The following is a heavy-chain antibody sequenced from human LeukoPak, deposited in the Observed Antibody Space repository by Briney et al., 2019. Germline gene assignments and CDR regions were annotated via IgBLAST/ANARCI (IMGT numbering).Heavy chain of an antibody. J-gene: IGHJ4*02. D-gene: IGHD6-19*01. Sequence: ASVKVSCKASGYTFTSYYMHWVRQAPGQGLEWIGWMNPNSGNTGYGQSFQGRVTMTRDNSISTAYMELSNLRSEDTAIYYCTRGSSGRRDYWGQGTLVTVSS. CDR3: TRGSSGRRDY. CDR1: GYTFTSYY. V-gene: IGHV1-8*02. CDR2: MNPNSGNT.